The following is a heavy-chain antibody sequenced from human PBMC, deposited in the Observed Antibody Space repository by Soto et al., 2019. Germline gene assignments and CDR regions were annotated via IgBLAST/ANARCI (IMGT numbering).Heavy chain of an antibody. CDR3: ARRYGKNAFDI. Sequence: SEALSPTSNHSGRAISNFYRSWIRQPPGKGLEWIGYIYYSGSTNYNPSLKSRVTISVDTSKNQFSLKLSSVTAADTAVYYCARRYGKNAFDIWGQGTMVT. CDR2: IYYSGST. V-gene: IGHV4-59*01. J-gene: IGHJ3*02. D-gene: IGHD5-18*01. CDR1: GRAISNFY.